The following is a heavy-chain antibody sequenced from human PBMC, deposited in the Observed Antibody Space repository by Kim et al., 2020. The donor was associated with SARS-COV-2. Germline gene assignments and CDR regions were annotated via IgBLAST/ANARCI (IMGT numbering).Heavy chain of an antibody. Sequence: SQTLSLTCTVSGASITDSYWGWIRQPPGKILEWIGFISDSGRAAYTPSLESRITISRDTSKNQFSLTFLSVTTADTAIYYCARDHPVDYRNYRHYYYMDV. CDR1: GASITDSY. CDR2: ISDSGRA. J-gene: IGHJ6*03. V-gene: IGHV4-59*01. D-gene: IGHD4-4*01. CDR3: ARDHPVDYRNYRHYYYMDV.